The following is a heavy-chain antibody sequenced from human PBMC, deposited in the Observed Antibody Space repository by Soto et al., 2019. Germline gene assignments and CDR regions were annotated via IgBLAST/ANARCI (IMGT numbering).Heavy chain of an antibody. D-gene: IGHD5-12*01. J-gene: IGHJ6*02. CDR3: ARDTGYSSPRENYYYYYGMDV. CDR2: IYTSGST. V-gene: IGHV4-4*07. Sequence: PSETLSLTCTVSGGSISSYYWSWIRQPAGKGLEWIGRIYTSGSTNYNPSLKSRVTMSVDTSKNQFSLKLSSVTAADTAVYYCARDTGYSSPRENYYYYYGMDVWGQGTTVTVSS. CDR1: GGSISSYY.